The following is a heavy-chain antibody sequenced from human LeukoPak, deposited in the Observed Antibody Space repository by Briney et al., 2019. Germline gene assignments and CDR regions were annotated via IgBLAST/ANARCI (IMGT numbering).Heavy chain of an antibody. CDR3: AKGAAAPYYYYYYMDV. D-gene: IGHD2-2*01. V-gene: IGHV3-43*01. J-gene: IGHJ6*03. CDR2: ISWDGGST. CDR1: GFTFDDYT. Sequence: PGGSLRLSCAASGFTFDDYTMHWVRQAPGKGLEWVSLISWDGGSTYYADSVKGRFTISRDNSKNSLYLQMNSLRTEDTALYYCAKGAAAPYYYYYYMDVWGKGTTVTVSS.